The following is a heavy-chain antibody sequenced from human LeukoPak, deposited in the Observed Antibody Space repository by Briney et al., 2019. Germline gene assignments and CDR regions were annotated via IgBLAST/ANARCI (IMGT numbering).Heavy chain of an antibody. V-gene: IGHV4-4*07. CDR2: IYTSGST. J-gene: IGHJ5*02. D-gene: IGHD3-22*01. Sequence: SETLSLTCTVSGGSISSYYWSWIRQPAGKGLEWIGRIYTSGSTNYNPSLKSRVTISVDKSKNQFSLKLSSVTAADTAVYYCARESRLDYYDSSGQGNWFDPWGQGTLVTVSS. CDR1: GGSISSYY. CDR3: ARESRLDYYDSSGQGNWFDP.